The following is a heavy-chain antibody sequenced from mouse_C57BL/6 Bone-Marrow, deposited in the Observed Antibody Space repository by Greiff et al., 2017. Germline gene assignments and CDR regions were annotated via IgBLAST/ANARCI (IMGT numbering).Heavy chain of an antibody. J-gene: IGHJ2*01. CDR3: TTGIYYDYDEGDY. Sequence: VQLQQSGAELVRPGASVKLSCTASGFNIKDDYMHWVKQRPEQGLEWIGWIDPENGDTDSASKFQGKATITADTSSNTAYLQLSSLTSEDTAVYYCTTGIYYDYDEGDYWGQGTTLTVSS. D-gene: IGHD2-4*01. CDR1: GFNIKDDY. V-gene: IGHV14-4*01. CDR2: IDPENGDT.